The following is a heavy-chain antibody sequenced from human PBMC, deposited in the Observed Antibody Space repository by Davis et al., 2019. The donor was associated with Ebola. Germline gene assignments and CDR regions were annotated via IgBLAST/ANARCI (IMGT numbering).Heavy chain of an antibody. CDR3: ARVAAGTTTAGTFDY. V-gene: IGHV4-38-2*02. D-gene: IGHD6-13*01. CDR1: GYSISSGYY. Sequence: SETLSLTCTVSGYSISSGYYWGWIRQPPGKGLEWIGSIYHSGSTYYNPSLKSRVTMSVDTSKNQFSLKLSSLTAADTAVYYCARVAAGTTTAGTFDYWGQGTLVTVSS. CDR2: IYHSGST. J-gene: IGHJ4*02.